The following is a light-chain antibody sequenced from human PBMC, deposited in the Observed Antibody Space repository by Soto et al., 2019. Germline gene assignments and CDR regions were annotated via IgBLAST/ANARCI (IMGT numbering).Light chain of an antibody. CDR2: DAY. CDR1: QSVSSTY. CDR3: QQYKSWPIT. V-gene: IGKV3-20*01. Sequence: EIVLTQSPGTLSLSPGERATLSCRASQSVSSTYLAWYQQKPGQAPRLLIYDAYNRATGIPPRFSGSGSGTDFTLTISGLQSEDSAIYFCQQYKSWPITFGQGTRLEIK. J-gene: IGKJ5*01.